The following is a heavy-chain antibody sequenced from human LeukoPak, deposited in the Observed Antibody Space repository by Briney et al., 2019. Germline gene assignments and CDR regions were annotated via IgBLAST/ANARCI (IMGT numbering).Heavy chain of an antibody. V-gene: IGHV3-23*01. D-gene: IGHD3-3*01. CDR3: AKGQGGDFWSGSAYFD. J-gene: IGHJ4*02. CDR1: GFTFSTYA. Sequence: GGSLRLSCAASGFTFSTYAMSWVRQAPGKGLEWVSGINDRGVSTYYADSVKGRFTISRDNSKNTLYLHMNSLRAEDTAVYYCAKGQGGDFWSGSAYFDWGQGTLVTVSS. CDR2: INDRGVST.